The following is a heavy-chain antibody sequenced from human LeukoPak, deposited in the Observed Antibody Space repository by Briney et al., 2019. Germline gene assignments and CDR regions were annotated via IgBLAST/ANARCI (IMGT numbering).Heavy chain of an antibody. J-gene: IGHJ4*02. D-gene: IGHD3-3*01. V-gene: IGHV3-7*01. CDR3: ARVYDFWSGYPLPYFDY. CDR1: GFTFSSYW. CDR2: IKQDGSEK. Sequence: GGSLRLSCAAPGFTFSSYWMSWVRQAPGKGLEWVANIKQDGSEKYYVDSVKGRFTISRDNAKNSLYLQMNSLRAEDTAVYYCARVYDFWSGYPLPYFDYWGQGTLVTVSS.